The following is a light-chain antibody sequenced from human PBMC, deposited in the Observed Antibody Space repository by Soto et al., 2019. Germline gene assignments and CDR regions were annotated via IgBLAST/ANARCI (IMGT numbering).Light chain of an antibody. CDR3: SSYTSSSTLL. CDR2: DVS. J-gene: IGLJ2*01. V-gene: IGLV2-14*01. CDR1: SSDVGCYNY. Sequence: QSALTQPASVSGSPGQSITISCTGTSSDVGCYNYVSWYQQHPGKAPKLMIYDVSNRPSGISNRFSGSKSGNTASLNISGLQAEDEADYYSSSYTSSSTLLFGGGTKVTV.